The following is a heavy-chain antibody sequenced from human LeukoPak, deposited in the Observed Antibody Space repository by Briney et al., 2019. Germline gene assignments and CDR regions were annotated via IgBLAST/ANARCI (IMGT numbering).Heavy chain of an antibody. J-gene: IGHJ4*02. CDR3: AGEGGYHPTHFDY. D-gene: IGHD3-22*01. CDR2: IKQDGSEK. CDR1: GFTFSSYW. Sequence: GGSLRLSCAASGFTFSSYWMSWVRQAPGKGLEWVANIKQDGSEKYYVDSVKGRFTIYRDNAKNSLYLQMKSLRAEETAVYYCAGEGGYHPTHFDYWGQGTLVTVSS. V-gene: IGHV3-7*01.